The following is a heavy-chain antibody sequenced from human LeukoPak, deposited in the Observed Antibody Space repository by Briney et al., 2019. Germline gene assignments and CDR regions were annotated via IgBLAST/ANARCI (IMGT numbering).Heavy chain of an antibody. CDR3: ARAGYGSGSY. CDR1: GFTFSSYS. V-gene: IGHV3-48*01. CDR2: ISSSSSTI. D-gene: IGHD3-10*01. Sequence: PGGSLRLSCAASGFTFSSYSMNWVRQAPGKGLEWVSYISSSSSTIYYADSVKGRFTIYRDHAKNSLYLQMNSLRAEDTAVYYCARAGYGSGSYWGQGTLVTVSS. J-gene: IGHJ4*02.